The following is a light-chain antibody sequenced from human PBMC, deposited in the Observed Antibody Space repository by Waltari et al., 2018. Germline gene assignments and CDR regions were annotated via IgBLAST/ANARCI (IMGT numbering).Light chain of an antibody. J-gene: IGKJ2*03. CDR3: QQYENFPYS. V-gene: IGKV1-33*01. CDR2: DAS. Sequence: DVQLTQSPSSLSASVGDRVTITCQASQDIYNNLNLFQQKPGKAPKLLNYDASNLEKGVPSRFSGSRSGTDFTFTISSLQPEDVATYYCQQYENFPYSFGQGTKLEIK. CDR1: QDIYNN.